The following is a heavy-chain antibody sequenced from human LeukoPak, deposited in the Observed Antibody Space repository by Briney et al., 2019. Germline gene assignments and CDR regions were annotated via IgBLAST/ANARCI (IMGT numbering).Heavy chain of an antibody. V-gene: IGHV3-30*18. CDR1: GFTFSSYG. J-gene: IGHJ4*02. Sequence: PGRSLRLSCAASGFTFSSYGMHWVRQAPGKGLEWVAVISYDGSNKYYGDSVKGRFTISRDNSKNTLYLQMDSLRTEDTAVYYCAKTLWGPRSCPDYWGQGTRVTASS. CDR3: AKTLWGPRSCPDY. D-gene: IGHD3-16*01. CDR2: ISYDGSNK.